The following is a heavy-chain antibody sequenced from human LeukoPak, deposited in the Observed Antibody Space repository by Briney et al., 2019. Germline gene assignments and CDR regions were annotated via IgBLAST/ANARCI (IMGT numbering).Heavy chain of an antibody. CDR2: FYHSGST. CDR3: ARHDFYSNYPHNWFDP. V-gene: IGHV4-38-2*01. Sequence: SETLSLTCAVSGYSISSGYFWGWIRHPPGKGLEWIGSFYHSGSTHYNPSLRSRVTISVDTSKNQFSLNLSSVTAADTAVYYCARHDFYSNYPHNWFDPWGQGTLVTISS. CDR1: GYSISSGYF. J-gene: IGHJ5*02. D-gene: IGHD4-11*01.